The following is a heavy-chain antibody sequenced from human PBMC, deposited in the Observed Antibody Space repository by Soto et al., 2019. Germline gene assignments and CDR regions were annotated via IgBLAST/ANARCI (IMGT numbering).Heavy chain of an antibody. J-gene: IGHJ5*02. CDR1: GFSLSTSGMC. CDR3: ARITLDKLDNWFDP. CDR2: IDWDDDK. Sequence: SGPTLVNPTQTLTLTCTFSGFSLSTSGMCVSWIRQPPGKALEWLALIDWDDDKYYSTSLKTRLTISKDTSKNQVVLTMTNMDPVDTATYYCARITLDKLDNWFDPWGQGTLVTVSS. V-gene: IGHV2-70*01. D-gene: IGHD1-1*01.